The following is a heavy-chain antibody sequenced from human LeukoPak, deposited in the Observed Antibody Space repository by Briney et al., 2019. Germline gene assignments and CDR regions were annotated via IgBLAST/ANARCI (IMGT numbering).Heavy chain of an antibody. CDR3: ARRHYDSSGYGAHYYYYYMDV. J-gene: IGHJ6*03. V-gene: IGHV4-38-2*02. CDR1: GYSISSGYY. Sequence: SETLSLTCTVSGYSISSGYYWGWIRQPPGKGLEWIGGIYHSGSTYYNPSLKSRVTISVDTSKNQFSLKLSSVTAADTAVYYCARRHYDSSGYGAHYYYYYMDVWGEGTTVTVSS. CDR2: IYHSGST. D-gene: IGHD3-22*01.